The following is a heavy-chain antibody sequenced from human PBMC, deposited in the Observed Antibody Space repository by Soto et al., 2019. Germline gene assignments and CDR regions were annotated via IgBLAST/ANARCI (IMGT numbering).Heavy chain of an antibody. J-gene: IGHJ4*02. V-gene: IGHV3-23*01. CDR3: AKDAPLWVGVVYGAAPFDY. Sequence: VQLLESGGGLVQPGGSLRLSCAASGFTFSSYAMSWVRQAPGKGLEWVSAISGSGGSTYYADSVKGRFTISRDDSKHSLYLQMNSLRAEDTAVYYCAKDAPLWVGVVYGAAPFDYWGQATLVTVSS. CDR1: GFTFSSYA. CDR2: ISGSGGST. D-gene: IGHD3-10*01.